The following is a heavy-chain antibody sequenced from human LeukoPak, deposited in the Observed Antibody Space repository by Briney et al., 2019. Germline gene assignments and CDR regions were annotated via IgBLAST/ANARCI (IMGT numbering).Heavy chain of an antibody. CDR2: ISSNGGST. J-gene: IGHJ4*02. D-gene: IGHD2-2*01. V-gene: IGHV3-64*01. CDR3: AGDIVVVPAAIGFDH. Sequence: PGGSLRLSCAASGFTFSSYAMHWVRQAPGKGLEYVSAISSNGGSTYYANSVKGRFTISRDNSKNTLYLQMGSLRAEDMAVYYCAGDIVVVPAAIGFDHWGQGTLVTVSS. CDR1: GFTFSSYA.